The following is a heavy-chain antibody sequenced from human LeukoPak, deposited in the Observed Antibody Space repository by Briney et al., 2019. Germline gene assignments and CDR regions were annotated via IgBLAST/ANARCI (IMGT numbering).Heavy chain of an antibody. CDR3: ARDVIASVGGDVYYYGMDV. CDR1: GGSFSGYY. V-gene: IGHV4-34*01. Sequence: SETLSLTCAVYGGSFSGYYWSWIRQPPGKGLEWIGEINHSGSTNYNPSLKSRVTISVDTSKNQFSLKLSSVTAADTAVYYCARDVIASVGGDVYYYGMDVWGQGTTVTASS. CDR2: INHSGST. D-gene: IGHD6-13*01. J-gene: IGHJ6*02.